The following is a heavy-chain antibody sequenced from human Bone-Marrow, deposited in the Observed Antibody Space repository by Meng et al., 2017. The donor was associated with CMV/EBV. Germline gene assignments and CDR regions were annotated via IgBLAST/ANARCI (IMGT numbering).Heavy chain of an antibody. J-gene: IGHJ5*02. Sequence: YALSWVRQAPGQGLEWMGGIIPIFGTANYAQKFQGRVTITTDESTSTAYMELSSLRSEDTAVYYCAREGTGSRYCSSTSCYYNWFDPWGQGTLVTVSS. CDR2: IIPIFGTA. V-gene: IGHV1-69*05. D-gene: IGHD2-2*01. CDR1: YA. CDR3: AREGTGSRYCSSTSCYYNWFDP.